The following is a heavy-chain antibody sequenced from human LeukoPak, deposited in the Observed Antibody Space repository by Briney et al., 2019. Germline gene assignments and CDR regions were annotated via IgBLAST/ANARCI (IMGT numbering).Heavy chain of an antibody. CDR2: IYTSGST. CDR1: GGSISSGSYY. V-gene: IGHV4-61*02. J-gene: IGHJ2*01. Sequence: SETLSLTCTVSGGSISSGSYYWSWIRQPAGKGLEWIGRIYTSGSTNYNPSLKSRVTISVDTSKNQFSLKLSSVTAADTAVYYCARVPRSWYFDLWGRGTLVTVSS. D-gene: IGHD5-24*01. CDR3: ARVPRSWYFDL.